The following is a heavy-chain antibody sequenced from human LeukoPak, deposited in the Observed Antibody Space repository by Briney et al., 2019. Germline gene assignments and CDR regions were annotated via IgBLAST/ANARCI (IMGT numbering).Heavy chain of an antibody. CDR1: GVSINSGGYS. Sequence: SETLSLTCAVSGVSINSGGYSWTWIRQPPGKGLEWIGYISDDGGYHSGSTCSKPSLKSRVTISVDRSKNQFSLKLTSETAADTAVYYCARAGGADEMYRWFDPWGPGILVIVSS. D-gene: IGHD2-21*01. J-gene: IGHJ5*02. CDR3: ARAGGADEMYRWFDP. V-gene: IGHV4-30-2*01. CDR2: ISDDGGYHSGST.